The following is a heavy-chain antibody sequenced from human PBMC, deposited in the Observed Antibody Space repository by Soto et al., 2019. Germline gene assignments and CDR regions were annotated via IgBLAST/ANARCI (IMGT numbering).Heavy chain of an antibody. J-gene: IGHJ3*02. Sequence: SVKVSCKASGGTFSSYTISWVRQAPGQGLEWMGRIIPILGIANYAQKFQGRVTITADKSTSTAYMELSSLRSEDTAVYYCAIARDCSGGSCYSFNDAFDIWGQGTMVTVSS. CDR1: GGTFSSYT. CDR3: AIARDCSGGSCYSFNDAFDI. V-gene: IGHV1-69*02. CDR2: IIPILGIA. D-gene: IGHD2-15*01.